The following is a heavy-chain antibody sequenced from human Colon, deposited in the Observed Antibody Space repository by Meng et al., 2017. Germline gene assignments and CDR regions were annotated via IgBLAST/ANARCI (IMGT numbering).Heavy chain of an antibody. Sequence: HVSLQRSGHGLLEPPGPLSLTCAVSAGSISSYNWWSCVRQPPGKGLEWIGQIDLGGTPYYNPSLESRVIMSLDKSKNQLSLRLTSVAAADTAVYYCARHGGWHFDYWGQGALVTVSS. V-gene: IGHV4-4*03. D-gene: IGHD6-19*01. J-gene: IGHJ4*02. CDR3: ARHGGWHFDY. CDR2: IDLGGTP. CDR1: AGSISSYNW.